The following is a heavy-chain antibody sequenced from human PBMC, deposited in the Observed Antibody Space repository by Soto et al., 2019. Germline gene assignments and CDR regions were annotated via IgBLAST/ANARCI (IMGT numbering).Heavy chain of an antibody. Sequence: SVKVSCKASGGTFSSYAISWVRQAPGQGLEWMGGIIPIFGTANYAQKFQGRVTITADKSASTAYMELSSLRSEDTAVYYCASEGNGYSNYLNNWFDPWGQGTLVTVSS. J-gene: IGHJ5*02. CDR1: GGTFSSYA. V-gene: IGHV1-69*06. D-gene: IGHD4-4*01. CDR2: IIPIFGTA. CDR3: ASEGNGYSNYLNNWFDP.